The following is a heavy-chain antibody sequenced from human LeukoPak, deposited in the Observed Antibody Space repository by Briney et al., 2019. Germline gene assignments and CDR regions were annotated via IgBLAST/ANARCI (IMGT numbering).Heavy chain of an antibody. V-gene: IGHV3-7*03. Sequence: GGSLRLSCAASGFTFSNYWMTWVRQAPGKGLEWVAKIKEDGSEEYYVDSVKGRFTISRDNAKNSLYLQMNSLRAEDTAVYYCAKFRYFVDYWGQGTLVTVSS. CDR1: GFTFSNYW. CDR2: IKEDGSEE. J-gene: IGHJ4*02. D-gene: IGHD3-9*01. CDR3: AKFRYFVDY.